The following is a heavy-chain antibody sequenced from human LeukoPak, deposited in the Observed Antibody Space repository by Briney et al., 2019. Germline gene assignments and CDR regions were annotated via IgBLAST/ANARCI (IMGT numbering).Heavy chain of an antibody. CDR3: AKDRLATMIVVGRDAFDI. CDR1: GFTFSSYG. CDR2: ISYDGSNK. D-gene: IGHD3-22*01. V-gene: IGHV3-30*18. Sequence: GGSLRLSCAASGFTFSSYGMHWVRQAPGKGLEWVAVISYDGSNKYYADSVKGRFTISRDNSKNTLYLQMNSLRAEDTAVYYCAKDRLATMIVVGRDAFDIWGQGTMVTVSS. J-gene: IGHJ3*02.